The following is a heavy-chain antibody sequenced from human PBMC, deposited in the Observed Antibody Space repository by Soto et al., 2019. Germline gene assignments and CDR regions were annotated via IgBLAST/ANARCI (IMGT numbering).Heavy chain of an antibody. CDR3: AKATVTTSYFYGMDV. V-gene: IGHV3-23*01. J-gene: IGHJ6*02. CDR1: GFTFSSFA. D-gene: IGHD4-4*01. Sequence: EVQLLESGGGLVQPGGSLRLSCAASGFTFSSFAMNWVRQAPGKGLEWVSAITGSGSSAYFADAVKGRFTISRDNSKKTLYLQMNSLRVADSGVYFCAKATVTTSYFYGMDVRGQGTTVIVSS. CDR2: ITGSGSSA.